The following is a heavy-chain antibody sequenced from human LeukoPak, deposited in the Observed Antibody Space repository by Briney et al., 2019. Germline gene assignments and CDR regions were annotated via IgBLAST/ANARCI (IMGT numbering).Heavy chain of an antibody. Sequence: GRSLRLSCAASGFAFSSYWMNWARQAPGKGLEWVSAISGSGGSTYYADSVKGRFTISGDNSKNTLYLQMNSLRAEDTAVYYCAKARLREFDYWGQGTLVTVSS. CDR3: AKARLREFDY. V-gene: IGHV3-23*01. J-gene: IGHJ4*02. CDR1: GFAFSSYW. CDR2: ISGSGGST. D-gene: IGHD4-17*01.